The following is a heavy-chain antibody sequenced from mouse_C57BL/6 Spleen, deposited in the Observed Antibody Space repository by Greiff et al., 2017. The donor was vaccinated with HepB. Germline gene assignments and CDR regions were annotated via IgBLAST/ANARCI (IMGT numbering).Heavy chain of an antibody. CDR2: IDPSDSET. CDR1: GYTFTSYW. Sequence: QVQLKQPGAELVRPGSSVKLSCKASGYTFTSYWMHWVKQRPIQGLEWIGNIDPSDSETHYNQKFKDKATLTVDKSSSTAYMQLSSLTSEDSAVYYCARSGSNYVYFDYWGQGTTLTVSS. CDR3: ARSGSNYVYFDY. D-gene: IGHD2-5*01. J-gene: IGHJ2*01. V-gene: IGHV1-52*01.